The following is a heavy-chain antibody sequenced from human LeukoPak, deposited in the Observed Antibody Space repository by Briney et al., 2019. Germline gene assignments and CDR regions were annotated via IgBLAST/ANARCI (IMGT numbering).Heavy chain of an antibody. CDR1: GFTFSSYA. D-gene: IGHD2-8*01. CDR3: ARYPNEEGYYYYYMDV. Sequence: GGSLRLSCAASGFTFSSYAMHWVRQAPGKGLEYVSAISSNGGSTYYANSVKGRFTISRDNSKNTLYLQMGSLRAEDMAVYYCARYPNEEGYYYYYMDVWGKGTTVTVSS. CDR2: ISSNGGST. V-gene: IGHV3-64*01. J-gene: IGHJ6*03.